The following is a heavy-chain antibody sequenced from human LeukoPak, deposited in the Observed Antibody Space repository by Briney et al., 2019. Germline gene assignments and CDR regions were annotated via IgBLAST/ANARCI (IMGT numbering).Heavy chain of an antibody. CDR3: ARDFPFDY. V-gene: IGHV3-48*04. CDR1: GFTFSSYS. CDR2: ISSSSSTI. J-gene: IGHJ4*02. Sequence: GGSLRLSCAAFGFTFSSYSMNWVRQAPGKGLEWVSYISSSSSTIYYADSVKGRFTISRDNAKNSLYLQMNSLRAEDTAVYYCARDFPFDYWGQGTLVTVSS.